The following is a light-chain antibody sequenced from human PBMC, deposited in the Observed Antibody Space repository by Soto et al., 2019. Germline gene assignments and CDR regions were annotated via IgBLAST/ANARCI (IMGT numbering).Light chain of an antibody. CDR2: AAS. V-gene: IGKV1-8*01. J-gene: IGKJ4*01. Sequence: AIRMTQSPSSFSASTGDRVTITCRASQGISSYLAWYQQKPGKAPKLLIYAASTLQSGVPSRVSGSGSGTDFTLTISCLQSEDFATYYCQQYYSYPLTCGGGTKVEIK. CDR3: QQYYSYPLT. CDR1: QGISSY.